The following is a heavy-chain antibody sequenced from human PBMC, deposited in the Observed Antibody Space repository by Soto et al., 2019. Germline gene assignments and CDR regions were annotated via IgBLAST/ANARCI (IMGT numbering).Heavy chain of an antibody. V-gene: IGHV3-9*01. CDR2: IRWDSGSI. CDR3: VKPGDNSGYYFWGYYFDY. Sequence: EMQLVESGGGWVQPGRSLRLSCEASGFTCEDYAMHWGRQAPGKGLEWVSAIRWDSGSIGYADSVKGRFTISRGNAKNSLFLQMDSLRADDTALYYCVKPGDNSGYYFWGYYFDYWGQGTLVTVSS. D-gene: IGHD5-12*01. J-gene: IGHJ4*02. CDR1: GFTCEDYA.